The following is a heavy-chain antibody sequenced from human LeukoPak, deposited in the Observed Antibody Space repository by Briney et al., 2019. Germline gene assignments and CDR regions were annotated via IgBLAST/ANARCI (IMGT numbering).Heavy chain of an antibody. D-gene: IGHD5-24*01. V-gene: IGHV4-4*07. J-gene: IGHJ4*02. Sequence: PSETLSVTCTVTGGSISGYYWSWIRQPAGKGLEWIGRIYTSGSTNYNPSLKSRVTMSVDTSKNQFSLKLNSVTAADTAVYYCARVRDDYSWSFDYWGQGTLVTVSS. CDR2: IYTSGST. CDR1: GGSISGYY. CDR3: ARVRDDYSWSFDY.